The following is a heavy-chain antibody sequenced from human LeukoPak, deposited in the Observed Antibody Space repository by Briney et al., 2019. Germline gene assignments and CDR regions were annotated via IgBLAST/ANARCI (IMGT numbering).Heavy chain of an antibody. CDR3: VKDSSSGSYFDY. V-gene: IGHV3-64D*06. CDR1: GFTFSRYA. D-gene: IGHD3-10*01. Sequence: GGSLRLSCSASGFTFSRYAMHWVRQAPGKGLEYVPAISSNGGSTYYADSVKGRFTISRDNSRNTLHLQMSSLRVEDTAVYYCVKDSSSGSYFDYWGQGTLVTVSS. CDR2: ISSNGGST. J-gene: IGHJ4*02.